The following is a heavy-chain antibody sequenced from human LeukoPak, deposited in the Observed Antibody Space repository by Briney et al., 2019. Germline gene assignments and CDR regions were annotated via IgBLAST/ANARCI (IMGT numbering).Heavy chain of an antibody. D-gene: IGHD3-3*01. CDR3: ARHGDFGSYFIGQTWDPFDV. CDR2: IYHSGST. Sequence: PSETLSLTCAVSGGSISSGGYSWSWIRQPPGKGLEWIGYIYHSGSTYYNPSLKSRVTISVDRSKNQFSLKLSSVTAADTAVYYCARHGDFGSYFIGQTWDPFDVWGQGTLITVSS. J-gene: IGHJ3*01. V-gene: IGHV4-30-2*01. CDR1: GGSISSGGYS.